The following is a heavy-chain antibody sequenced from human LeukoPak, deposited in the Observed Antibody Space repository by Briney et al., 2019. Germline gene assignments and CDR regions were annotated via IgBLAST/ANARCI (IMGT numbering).Heavy chain of an antibody. CDR3: ARVLWNGDYPRFDY. CDR1: GFTFDTYS. CDR2: ITDDSKTM. J-gene: IGHJ4*02. D-gene: IGHD4-17*01. V-gene: IGHV3-48*01. Sequence: GGSLRLSCVASGFTFDTYSMNWIRQAPGKGLEWTSYITDDSKTMYYADSVKGRFTISRDNSKNTLYLQMNSLRAEDTAVYYCARVLWNGDYPRFDYWGQGTLVTVSS.